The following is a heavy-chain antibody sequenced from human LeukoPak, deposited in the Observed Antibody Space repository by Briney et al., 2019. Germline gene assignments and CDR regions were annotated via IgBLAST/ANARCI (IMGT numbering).Heavy chain of an antibody. V-gene: IGHV3-74*01. CDR2: INADGTST. CDR3: ARNRDGLGL. J-gene: IGHJ4*02. D-gene: IGHD3-16*01. Sequence: GGSLRLSCAASGPTFSSDSMVWVRQAPGKGLVWVSYINADGTSTTYADSVKGRFTISRDNAKKTVYLQMNSLTSEDTAVYYCARNRDGLGLWGQGTLVTVSS. CDR1: GPTFSSDS.